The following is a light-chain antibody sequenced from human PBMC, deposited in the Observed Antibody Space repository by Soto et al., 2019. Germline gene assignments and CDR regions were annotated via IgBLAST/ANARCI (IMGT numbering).Light chain of an antibody. CDR2: DAS. CDR3: QQYDSLPLT. CDR1: HDIKNY. V-gene: IGKV1-33*01. Sequence: IQMTQSPSSLSASVGDRVTITCQACHDIKNYLNWYQQKSGKAPKLLIYDASDLETGVPSRFSGSGSGTDFTFTINSLQPEDIATYYCQQYDSLPLTFGGGTKVDIK. J-gene: IGKJ4*01.